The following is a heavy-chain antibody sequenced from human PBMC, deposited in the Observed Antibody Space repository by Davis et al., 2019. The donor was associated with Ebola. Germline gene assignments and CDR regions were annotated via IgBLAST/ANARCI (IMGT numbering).Heavy chain of an antibody. CDR2: ISSNGGST. CDR1: GFTFSNYA. J-gene: IGHJ4*02. CDR3: AKMTDPFMITFGDH. Sequence: GESLKISCAASGFTFSNYAMHWVRQAPGKGLEYVSAISSNGGSTYHANSVKGRFTISRDNSKNTLYLQMGSLRAEDMAVYYCAKMTDPFMITFGDHWGQGTLVTVSS. V-gene: IGHV3-64*01. D-gene: IGHD3-16*01.